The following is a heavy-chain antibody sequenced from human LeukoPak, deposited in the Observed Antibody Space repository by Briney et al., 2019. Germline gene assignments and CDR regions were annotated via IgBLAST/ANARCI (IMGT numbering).Heavy chain of an antibody. D-gene: IGHD3-10*02. CDR1: GFAFISYW. CDR3: ARVYGEATNDGLVDY. Sequence: GSXRLSXAXSGFAFISYWMHWVRQAPGKGLVWVSRINSDGSSTSYADSVKGRFTISRDNAKNTLYLQMNSLRAEDTAVYYCARVYGEATNDGLVDYWGQGTLVTVSS. V-gene: IGHV3-74*01. CDR2: INSDGSST. J-gene: IGHJ4*02.